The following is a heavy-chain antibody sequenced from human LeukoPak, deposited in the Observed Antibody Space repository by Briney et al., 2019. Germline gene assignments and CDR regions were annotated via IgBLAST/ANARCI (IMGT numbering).Heavy chain of an antibody. Sequence: GESLKISCKGSGYSFINYWIGWVRQMPGKGLEWMGIIYPGGSDTRYSPSFQGQVTISADKSISTAYLQWSSLKASDTAMYYCATLRSGYYYDYFDYWGQGTLVTVSS. CDR1: GYSFINYW. CDR2: IYPGGSDT. D-gene: IGHD3-22*01. J-gene: IGHJ4*02. V-gene: IGHV5-51*01. CDR3: ATLRSGYYYDYFDY.